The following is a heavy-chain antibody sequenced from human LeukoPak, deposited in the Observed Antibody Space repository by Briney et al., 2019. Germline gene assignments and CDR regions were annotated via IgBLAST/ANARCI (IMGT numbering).Heavy chain of an antibody. CDR3: VTGDYFDY. CDR1: GYIFSGYY. J-gene: IGHJ4*02. CDR2: INPVTGDP. Sequence: ASVKVSCKASGYIFSGYYMHWVRQAPGQGLEWVGRINPVTGDPNYARKFRGWVTITTDTSISSGYMELSRLKSDDTAVYYCVTGDYFDYWGQGTLVIVSS. V-gene: IGHV1-2*04.